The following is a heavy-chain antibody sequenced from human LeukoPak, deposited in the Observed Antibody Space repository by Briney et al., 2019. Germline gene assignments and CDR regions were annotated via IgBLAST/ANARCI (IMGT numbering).Heavy chain of an antibody. CDR1: GFTFSSYS. J-gene: IGHJ6*02. Sequence: PGGSVRLSCAASGFTFSSYSMHWVRQAPGKGLEWVAFIRYDGSNKYYADSVKGRFTISRDNSKNTLYLQMNSLRAEDTAVYYCATSSRGFGSYYYGMDVWGQGTTVTVSS. CDR2: IRYDGSNK. CDR3: ATSSRGFGSYYYGMDV. V-gene: IGHV3-30*02. D-gene: IGHD3-10*01.